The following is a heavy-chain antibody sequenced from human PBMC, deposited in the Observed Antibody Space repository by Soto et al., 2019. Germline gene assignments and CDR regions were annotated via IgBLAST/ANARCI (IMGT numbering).Heavy chain of an antibody. CDR3: IHRGEGRRHFDY. D-gene: IGHD2-15*01. J-gene: IGHJ4*02. Sequence: QITLQESGPSVVKPTQTLTLTCSFSGFSFNDSGVAVGWVRKTPSKALEGLGLRYWRGTQRYGPSLDTRVTITKDSSKNQVGLTMSNMAPVDTCTYLCIHRGEGRRHFDYWGQGALVTVSS. V-gene: IGHV2-5*05. CDR2: RYWRGTQ. CDR1: GFSFNDSGVA.